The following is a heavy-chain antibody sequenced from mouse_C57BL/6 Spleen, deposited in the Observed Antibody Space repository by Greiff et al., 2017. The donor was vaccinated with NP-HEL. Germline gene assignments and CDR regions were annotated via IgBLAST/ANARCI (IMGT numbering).Heavy chain of an antibody. CDR2: INPSNGGT. J-gene: IGHJ3*01. V-gene: IGHV1-53*01. CDR3: ARAGQLRLAWFAY. Sequence: QVQLQQSGTELVKPGASVKLSCKASGYTFTSYWMHWVKQRPGQGLEWIGNINPSNGGTNYNEKFKSKATLTVDKSSSTAYLQLSSLTSEDSAVYYCARAGQLRLAWFAYWGQGTLVTVSA. CDR1: GYTFTSYW. D-gene: IGHD3-2*02.